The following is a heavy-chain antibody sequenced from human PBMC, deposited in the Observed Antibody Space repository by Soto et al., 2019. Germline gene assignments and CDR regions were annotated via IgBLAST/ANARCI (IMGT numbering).Heavy chain of an antibody. D-gene: IGHD2-15*01. Sequence: ASVKVSCKASGYTFTSYAMHWVRQAPGQRLEWMGWINAYNGNTKYAQKFQGRVTMTTDTSTSTAYMELRSLRSDDTAVYYCARPSTYPPGYCSGGSCPPYFDYWGQGALVTVSS. CDR3: ARPSTYPPGYCSGGSCPPYFDY. CDR1: GYTFTSYA. CDR2: INAYNGNT. J-gene: IGHJ4*02. V-gene: IGHV1-3*01.